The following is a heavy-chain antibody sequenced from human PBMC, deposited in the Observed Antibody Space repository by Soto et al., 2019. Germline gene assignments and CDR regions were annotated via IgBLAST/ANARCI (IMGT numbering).Heavy chain of an antibody. CDR2: IHYSGGATYSP. CDR1: GASIISDGYY. J-gene: IGHJ5*02. V-gene: IGHV4-31*03. Sequence: QVQLQESGPGLVEPSQTLSLICTVSGASIISDGYYWTWIRQHPGKGLEWLGYIHYSGGATYSPSYNTSLMSRIAISVDTSKRLFSLKLTSVSAAETAVYYCGRVPTDYQHSIGHQPFHPLGQGTLVTVSS. CDR3: GRVPTDYQHSIGHQPFHP. D-gene: IGHD2-2*01.